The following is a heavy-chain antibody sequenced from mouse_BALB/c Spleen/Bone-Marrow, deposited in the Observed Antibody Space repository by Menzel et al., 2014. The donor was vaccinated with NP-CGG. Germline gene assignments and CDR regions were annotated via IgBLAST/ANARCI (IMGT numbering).Heavy chain of an antibody. J-gene: IGHJ4*01. Sequence: VQLQQSGAELMKPGASVKISCKATGYTFSSYRIEWVKQRPGHGLEWIGEILPGSGTTNYNENFKGKATFTADTSSNTAYMQLSSLTSEDSAVYYCARDYRYDGAMDYWGQGTSVTVSS. CDR2: ILPGSGTT. V-gene: IGHV1-9*01. CDR3: ARDYRYDGAMDY. D-gene: IGHD2-14*01. CDR1: GYTFSSYR.